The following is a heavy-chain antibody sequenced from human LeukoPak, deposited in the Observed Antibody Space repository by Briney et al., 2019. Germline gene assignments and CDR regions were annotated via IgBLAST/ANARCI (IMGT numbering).Heavy chain of an antibody. CDR1: GFTFSSYG. CDR2: ISYDGSNK. V-gene: IGHV3-30*18. CDR3: AKGYSSDN. D-gene: IGHD2-21*01. J-gene: IGHJ4*02. Sequence: GGSLRLSCAASGFTFSSYGMHWVRQAPGKGLEWVAVISYDGSNKYYADSVKGRFTISRDNSKNTLYLQMNSLRAEDTAVYYCAKGYSSDNWGQGTLVTVSS.